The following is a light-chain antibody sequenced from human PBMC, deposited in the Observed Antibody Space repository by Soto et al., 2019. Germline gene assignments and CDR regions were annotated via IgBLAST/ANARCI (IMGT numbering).Light chain of an antibody. V-gene: IGKV1-27*01. Sequence: DIQMTQSPSSLSASVGDRVTITCRASQGISNYLAWYQQKPGKVPKLLIYAASTLQSGVPSRFSGSGSGTDFTITISSLQPEDVATYYCQTYNSAPTFGGGTKVEIK. CDR3: QTYNSAPT. J-gene: IGKJ4*01. CDR2: AAS. CDR1: QGISNY.